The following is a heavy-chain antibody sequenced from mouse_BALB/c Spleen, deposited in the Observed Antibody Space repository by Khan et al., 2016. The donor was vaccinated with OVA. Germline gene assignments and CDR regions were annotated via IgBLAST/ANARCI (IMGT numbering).Heavy chain of an antibody. D-gene: IGHD2-2*01. J-gene: IGHJ3*01. CDR2: ILPGSGST. CDR3: ARGGYGGFAY. Sequence: QVQLKQSGAELMKPGASVKISCKATGYTFSSYWIEWLKQRPGHGLEWIGDILPGSGSTNYTEKFKGKATFTADTYYNTAYMQVSSLTSEDFAVYYCARGGYGGFAYWGQGTLVTVSA. V-gene: IGHV1-9*01. CDR1: GYTFSSYW.